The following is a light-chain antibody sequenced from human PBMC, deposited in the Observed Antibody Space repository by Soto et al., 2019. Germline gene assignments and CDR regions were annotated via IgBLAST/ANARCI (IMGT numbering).Light chain of an antibody. CDR1: QSISSSY. CDR2: GAC. V-gene: IGKV3-20*01. CDR3: QHYGTSLYT. Sequence: EIVLTQSPGTLSLSPGERATLSCRASQSISSSYLAWYQQKPGQAPRLLIYGACSRATGIPDRFSGSGSGTDFTLSISRLEPEDFAVYYCQHYGTSLYTFGQGTKLEIK. J-gene: IGKJ2*01.